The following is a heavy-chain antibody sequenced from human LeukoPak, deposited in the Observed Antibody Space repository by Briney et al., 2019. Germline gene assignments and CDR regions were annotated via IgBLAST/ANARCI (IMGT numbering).Heavy chain of an antibody. J-gene: IGHJ3*02. CDR2: ISYDGSNK. Sequence: GGSLRLSCAASGFTFSSYGTHWGRQAPGKGLEWVAVISYDGSNKYYADSVKGRFTISRDNSKNTLYLQMNSLRAEDTAVYYCAREHYYDSSGLTKMGGQNGFDIWGQGTMVTVSS. CDR1: GFTFSSYG. V-gene: IGHV3-30*03. CDR3: AREHYYDSSGLTKMGGQNGFDI. D-gene: IGHD3-22*01.